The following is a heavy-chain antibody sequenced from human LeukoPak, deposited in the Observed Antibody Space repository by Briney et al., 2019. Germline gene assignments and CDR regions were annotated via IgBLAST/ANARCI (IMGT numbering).Heavy chain of an antibody. D-gene: IGHD3-3*01. Sequence: PGGSLRLSCAASGFTFSSYWMSWVRQAPGKGLEWVANIKQDGSEKYYVDSVKGRFTISRDNAKNSLYLQMNSLRVEDTAVYYCARDFGANWFDPWGQGTLVTVSS. V-gene: IGHV3-7*03. CDR1: GFTFSSYW. CDR2: IKQDGSEK. J-gene: IGHJ5*02. CDR3: ARDFGANWFDP.